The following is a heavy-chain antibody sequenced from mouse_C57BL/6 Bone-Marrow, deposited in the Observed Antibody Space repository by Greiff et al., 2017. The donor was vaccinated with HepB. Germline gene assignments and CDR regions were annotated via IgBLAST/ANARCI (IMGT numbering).Heavy chain of an antibody. CDR3: ASGIYYDYVFAY. CDR2: IHPNSGST. CDR1: GYTFTSYW. Sequence: QVQLQQPGAELVKPGASVKMSCKASGYTFTSYWITWVKQRPGQGLEWIGMIHPNSGSTNYNEKFKSKATLTVDKSSSTAYMQLSSLTSEDSAVYYCASGIYYDYVFAYWGQGTLVTVSA. V-gene: IGHV1-64*01. J-gene: IGHJ3*01. D-gene: IGHD2-4*01.